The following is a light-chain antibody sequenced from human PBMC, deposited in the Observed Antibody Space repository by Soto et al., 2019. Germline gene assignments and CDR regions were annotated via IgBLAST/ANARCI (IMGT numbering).Light chain of an antibody. J-gene: IGKJ4*01. V-gene: IGKV2-28*01. CDR3: MQALQTPRT. CDR2: LGS. Sequence: DIVMTQSPLSLPVTPGEPASISCRASQSLLQSNGFNYLDWFLQKPGQSPQLLIYLGSTRASGVPDRFSGSGSGTDFTLKISRVEAEDAGVYYCMQALQTPRTFGGGTKVEIK. CDR1: QSLLQSNGFNY.